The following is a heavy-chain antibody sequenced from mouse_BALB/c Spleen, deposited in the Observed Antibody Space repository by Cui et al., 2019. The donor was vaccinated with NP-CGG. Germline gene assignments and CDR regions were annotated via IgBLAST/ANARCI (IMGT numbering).Heavy chain of an antibody. CDR3: ARYDYYGSSYFDY. CDR1: GYTFTSYL. CDR2: IDPNSGGT. J-gene: IGHJ2*01. V-gene: IGHV1-72*01. D-gene: IGHD1-1*01. Sequence: QCELQQPAASFVQPGPSAKLSCKASGYTFTSYLMHWMKQRPGRGLEWIGRIDPNSGGTKYNEKFKSKATLTVDKPSSTAYMQLSSLTSEDSAVYYCARYDYYGSSYFDYWGQGTTLTVSS.